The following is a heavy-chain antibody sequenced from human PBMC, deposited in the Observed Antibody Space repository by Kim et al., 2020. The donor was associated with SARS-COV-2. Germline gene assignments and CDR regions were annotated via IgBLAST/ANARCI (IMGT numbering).Heavy chain of an antibody. Sequence: GGSLRLSCAASGFTFSTYWMHWVRRAPGTGLVWVSRIHRDASATTYADSVQGRFTISRDNSKNMVYLQMNSLRGDDTAMYYCVREAPFAGDWYFDLCGRG. J-gene: IGHJ2*01. CDR1: GFTFSTYW. CDR3: VREAPFAGDWYFDL. D-gene: IGHD2-21*01. V-gene: IGHV3-74*01. CDR2: IHRDASAT.